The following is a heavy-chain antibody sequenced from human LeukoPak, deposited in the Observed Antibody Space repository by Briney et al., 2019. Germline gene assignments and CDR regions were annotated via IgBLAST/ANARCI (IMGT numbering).Heavy chain of an antibody. J-gene: IGHJ4*02. CDR2: ISYDGSNK. CDR3: AKDPYSAIIAAAGIVY. V-gene: IGHV3-30*18. CDR1: GLTFSSYG. Sequence: PGGSLRLSCAASGLTFSSYGMHWVRQAPGKGLEWVAVISYDGSNKYYADSVKGRFTLSRDNSKNTLYLQMNSLRPEDTAVYSCAKDPYSAIIAAAGIVYWGQGALVTVS. D-gene: IGHD6-13*01.